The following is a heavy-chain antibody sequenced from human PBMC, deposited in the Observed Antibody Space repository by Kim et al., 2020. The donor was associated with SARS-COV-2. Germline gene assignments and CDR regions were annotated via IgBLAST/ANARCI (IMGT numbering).Heavy chain of an antibody. J-gene: IGHJ4*02. Sequence: ADSVKGRFTISRDNSKNTLYLQMNSLRAEDTAVYYCARRGFLVPAAKFDYWGQGTLVTVSS. V-gene: IGHV3-23*01. CDR3: ARRGFLVPAAKFDY. D-gene: IGHD2-2*01.